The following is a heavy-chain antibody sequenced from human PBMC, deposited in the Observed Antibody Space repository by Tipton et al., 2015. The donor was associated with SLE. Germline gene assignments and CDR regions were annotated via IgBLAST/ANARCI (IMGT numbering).Heavy chain of an antibody. CDR1: GFTFDDYA. CDR3: AKDIADPSGYYYGMDV. Sequence: LSLTCAASGFTFDDYAMHWVRQAPGKGLEWVSGVSWNSGSIGYADSVKGRFTISRDNAKNSLYLQMNSLRAEDTALYYCAKDIADPSGYYYGMDVWGQGTTVTVSS. D-gene: IGHD1-1*01. CDR2: VSWNSGSI. J-gene: IGHJ6*02. V-gene: IGHV3-9*01.